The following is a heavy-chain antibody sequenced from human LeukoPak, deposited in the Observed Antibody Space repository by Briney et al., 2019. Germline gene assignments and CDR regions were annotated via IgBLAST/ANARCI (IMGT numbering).Heavy chain of an antibody. CDR3: ARALIVVVTADPPDY. V-gene: IGHV1-3*01. CDR1: GYTFSSYA. CDR2: INAGVGNT. Sequence: ASVKVSCKASGYTFSSYAIHWVRQAPGQGLEWMGWINAGVGNTKYSQKFQGRVTITRDTSASTAYMELSSLRSEDTAVYYCARALIVVVTADPPDYWGQGTLVTVSS. J-gene: IGHJ4*02. D-gene: IGHD2-21*02.